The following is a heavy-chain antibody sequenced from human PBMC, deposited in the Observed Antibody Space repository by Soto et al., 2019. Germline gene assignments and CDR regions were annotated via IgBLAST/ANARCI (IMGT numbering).Heavy chain of an antibody. CDR2: ISDYNGNT. CDR3: ARDSPSGYSSGWYKGRENWFDP. D-gene: IGHD6-19*01. CDR1: GYTFTSYG. J-gene: IGHJ5*02. V-gene: IGHV1-18*01. Sequence: QVQLVQSGAEVKKPGASVKVSCKASGYTFTSYGISWVRQAPGQGLEWMGWISDYNGNTNYAQKLQGRVTMTTDTSTSTVYMELRSLRSDDTAVYYCARDSPSGYSSGWYKGRENWFDPWGQGTLVTVSS.